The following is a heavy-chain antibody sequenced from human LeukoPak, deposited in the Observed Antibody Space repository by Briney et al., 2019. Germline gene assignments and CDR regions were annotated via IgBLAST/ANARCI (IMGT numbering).Heavy chain of an antibody. Sequence: KSSETLSLTCTVSGYSISSGYYWGWIRQPPGKGLEWIGSIYHSGSTYYNPSLKSRVTISVDTSKNQFSLKLSSVAAADTAVYYCARDWGWLQYDYWGQGTLVTVSS. V-gene: IGHV4-38-2*02. D-gene: IGHD5-24*01. CDR2: IYHSGST. CDR3: ARDWGWLQYDY. J-gene: IGHJ4*02. CDR1: GYSISSGYY.